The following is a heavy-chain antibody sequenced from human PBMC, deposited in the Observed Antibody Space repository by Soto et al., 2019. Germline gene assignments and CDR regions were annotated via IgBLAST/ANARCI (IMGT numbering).Heavy chain of an antibody. CDR1: GFNFRNAW. CDR2: IKSKTDGGTT. J-gene: IGHJ3*02. V-gene: IGHV3-15*01. CDR3: TTDARIVVVTYDGFDI. Sequence: GALGLSWAASGFNFRNAWMRWVRQAPGNGLEWVGRIKSKTDGGTTDYAAPVKGRFTISRDDSKNTLYLQTKSLKTEDTAVYYCTTDARIVVVTYDGFDIWGQGTMVTVSS. D-gene: IGHD3-22*01.